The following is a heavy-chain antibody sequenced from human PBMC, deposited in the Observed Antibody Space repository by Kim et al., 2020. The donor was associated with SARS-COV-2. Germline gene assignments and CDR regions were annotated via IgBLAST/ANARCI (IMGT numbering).Heavy chain of an antibody. Sequence: GGSLRLSCAASGFTFSSYAMSWVRQAPGKGLEWVSAISGSGGSTYYADSVKGRFTISRDNSKNTLYLQMNSLRAEDTAVYYCAKRPQIGAVAGTGVGPFGYWGQGTLVTVSS. CDR2: ISGSGGST. CDR3: AKRPQIGAVAGTGVGPFGY. D-gene: IGHD6-19*01. CDR1: GFTFSSYA. V-gene: IGHV3-23*01. J-gene: IGHJ4*02.